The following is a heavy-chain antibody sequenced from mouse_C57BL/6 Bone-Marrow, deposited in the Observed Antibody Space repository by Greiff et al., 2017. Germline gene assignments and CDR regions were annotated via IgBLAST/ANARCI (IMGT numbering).Heavy chain of an antibody. J-gene: IGHJ4*01. Sequence: QVQLQQPGTELVKPGASVKLSCKASGYTFTSYWMHWVKQRPGQGLEWIGNINPSNGGTNYNEKFKSKATLTVDKSSSPAYMQLSSLTSEDSAVYYCVKGNYGNYEDYAMDYWGQGTSVTVSS. D-gene: IGHD2-1*01. V-gene: IGHV1-53*01. CDR1: GYTFTSYW. CDR2: INPSNGGT. CDR3: VKGNYGNYEDYAMDY.